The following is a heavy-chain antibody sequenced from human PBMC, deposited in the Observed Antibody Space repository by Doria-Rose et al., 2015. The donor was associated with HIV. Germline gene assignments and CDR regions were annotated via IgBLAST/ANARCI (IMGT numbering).Heavy chain of an antibody. D-gene: IGHD6-13*01. J-gene: IGHJ4*02. CDR3: ARIKSSRWYHKYYFDF. CDR2: IFSADER. V-gene: IGHV2-26*01. CDR1: GVSLSSPGMG. Sequence: QESGPVLVKPTETLTLTCTVSGVSLSSPGMGVSWIRQPPGKALEWLANIFSADERSYKTSLRNRLTISTGTSKSQVVLTMTDMDPVDTATYYCARIKSSRWYHKYYFDFWGQGTLVIASA.